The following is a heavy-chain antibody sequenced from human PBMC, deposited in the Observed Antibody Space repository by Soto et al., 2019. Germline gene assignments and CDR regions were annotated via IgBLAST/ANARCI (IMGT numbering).Heavy chain of an antibody. D-gene: IGHD6-19*01. CDR2: IYYSGST. CDR1: GGSISSYY. J-gene: IGHJ6*02. CDR3: ERGEQWLVQGEKGMDV. Sequence: PSETLSLTCTVSGGSISSYYWSWIRQPPGKGLEWIGYIYYSGSTNYNPSLKSRVTISVDTSKNQFSLKLSSVTAADTAVYYCERGEQWLVQGEKGMDVWGQGTTVTVS. V-gene: IGHV4-59*01.